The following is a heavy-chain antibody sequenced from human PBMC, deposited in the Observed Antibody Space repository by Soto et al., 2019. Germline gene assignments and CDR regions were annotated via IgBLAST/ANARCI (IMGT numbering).Heavy chain of an antibody. J-gene: IGHJ6*02. V-gene: IGHV1-69*06. CDR1: GGTFSTHA. Sequence: QVQLVQSGAEVKKPGSSVKVSCKASGGTFSTHAISWVRQAPGQGLEWLGGIIPTLGTPNYAQKFQGRVTVTADKYTSTAYMELSRLTSEDTAVYYCARAAFRSGYYGYYYGMDVWGQGTAVNV. D-gene: IGHD3-3*01. CDR2: IIPTLGTP. CDR3: ARAAFRSGYYGYYYGMDV.